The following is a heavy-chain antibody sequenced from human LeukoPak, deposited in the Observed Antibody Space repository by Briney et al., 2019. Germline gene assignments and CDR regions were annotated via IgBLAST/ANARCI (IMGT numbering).Heavy chain of an antibody. J-gene: IGHJ3*02. D-gene: IGHD3-3*01. CDR3: ARRPHFTIFGVVQARDDAFDI. V-gene: IGHV4-38-2*01. CDR2: IYHSGST. CDR1: GYSISSGYY. Sequence: SETLSLTCAVSGYSISSGYYWGWIRQPPGKGLEWIGSIYHSGSTYYNPSLKSRVTISVDTSKHQFSLKLSSVTAADTAVYYCARRPHFTIFGVVQARDDAFDIWGQGTMVTVSS.